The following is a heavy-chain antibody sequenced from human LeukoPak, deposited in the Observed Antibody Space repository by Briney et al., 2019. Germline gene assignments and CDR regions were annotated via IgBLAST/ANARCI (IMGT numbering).Heavy chain of an antibody. D-gene: IGHD2-21*02. J-gene: IGHJ4*02. CDR1: GFTFSSYV. CDR2: ISYDGSNK. Sequence: PGGSLRLSCAASGFTFSSYVMHWVRQAPGKGLEWVAVISYDGSNKYYADSVKGRFTISRDNSKNTLYLQMNSLRAEDTAVYYCARDSFEVVTAIPFNYWGQGTLVTVSS. CDR3: ARDSFEVVTAIPFNY. V-gene: IGHV3-30*04.